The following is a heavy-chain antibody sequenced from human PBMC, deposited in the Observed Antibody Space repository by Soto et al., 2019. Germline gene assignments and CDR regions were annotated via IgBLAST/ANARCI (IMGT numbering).Heavy chain of an antibody. CDR3: ARLGDLSGGSSSYSYYARDG. V-gene: IGHV1-18*01. J-gene: IGHJ6*01. Sequence: ASLHVSCESSEDTFRNYSISWVRQAPGQGLEWMGWISAYNGNTNYAQKLQGRVTMTTDTSTSTAYMELRSLRSDDTAVYYCARLGDLSGGSSSYSYYARDGRGQRTKVTVYS. CDR2: ISAYNGNT. D-gene: IGHD3-16*02. CDR1: EDTFRNYS.